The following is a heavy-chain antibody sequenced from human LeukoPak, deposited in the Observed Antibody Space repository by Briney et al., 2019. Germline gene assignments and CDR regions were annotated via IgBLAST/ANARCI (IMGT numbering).Heavy chain of an antibody. J-gene: IGHJ4*02. Sequence: SMKGRFTISRDNAENSLYLQMNSLRAEETAVYYCTRAPCWNSASSGYSDYWGQGTLVTVSS. CDR3: TRAPCWNSASSGYSDY. D-gene: IGHD3-22*01. V-gene: IGHV3-21*01.